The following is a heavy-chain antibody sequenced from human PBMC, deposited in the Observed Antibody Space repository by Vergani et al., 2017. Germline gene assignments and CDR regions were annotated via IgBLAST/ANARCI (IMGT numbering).Heavy chain of an antibody. D-gene: IGHD3-22*01. CDR2: IYYSGST. CDR1: GGSISSSSYY. CDR3: ARYEYYDSSGYYLNWFDP. Sequence: QLQLQESGPGLVKPSETLSLTCTVSGGSISSSSYYWGWIRQPPGKGLEWIGSIYYSGSTYYNPSLKSRVTISVDTSKNQFSLKLSSVTAADTAVYYCARYEYYDSSGYYLNWFDPWGQGTLVTVSS. J-gene: IGHJ5*02. V-gene: IGHV4-39*07.